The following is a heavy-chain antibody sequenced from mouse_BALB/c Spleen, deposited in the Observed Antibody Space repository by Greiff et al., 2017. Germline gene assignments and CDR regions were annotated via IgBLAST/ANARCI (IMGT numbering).Heavy chain of an antibody. CDR2: IDPENGNT. J-gene: IGHJ1*01. D-gene: IGHD1-1*01. Sequence: EVQLQQSGAELVRPGALVKLSCKASGFNIKDYYMHWVKQRPEQGLEWIGWIDPENGNTIYDPKFQGKASITADTSSNTAYLQLSSLTSEDSAVYYCARRYYGSYFDVWGAGTTVTVSS. CDR3: ARRYYGSYFDV. V-gene: IGHV14-1*02. CDR1: GFNIKDYY.